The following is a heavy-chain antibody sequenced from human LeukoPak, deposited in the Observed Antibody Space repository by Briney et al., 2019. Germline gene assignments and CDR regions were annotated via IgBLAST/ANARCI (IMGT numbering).Heavy chain of an antibody. CDR3: ARAPNYDFWSGYLDY. Sequence: PSETLSLTCSVSGYSITSGYHWGWVRLSPGKGLEWIGSMYHSESPYYNPSLKSRATLSVDTSKNQFSLKMSSVTAADTAVYYCARAPNYDFWSGYLDYWGQGTLVTVSS. V-gene: IGHV4-38-2*02. CDR1: GYSITSGYH. D-gene: IGHD3-3*01. CDR2: MYHSESP. J-gene: IGHJ4*02.